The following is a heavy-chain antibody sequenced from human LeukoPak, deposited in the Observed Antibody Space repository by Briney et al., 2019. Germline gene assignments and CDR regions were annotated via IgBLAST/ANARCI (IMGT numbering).Heavy chain of an antibody. V-gene: IGHV4-31*03. D-gene: IGHD3-16*01. J-gene: IGHJ4*02. CDR3: AREGGKDFDY. CDR2: IYYSGGT. Sequence: PSETLSLTCTVSGGSISSGGYYWSWIRQHPGKGLEWIGYIYYSGGTYYNPSLKSRVTLSVDTSKNQFSLKLSSVTAADTAVYYCAREGGKDFDYWGRGTLVTVSS. CDR1: GGSISSGGYY.